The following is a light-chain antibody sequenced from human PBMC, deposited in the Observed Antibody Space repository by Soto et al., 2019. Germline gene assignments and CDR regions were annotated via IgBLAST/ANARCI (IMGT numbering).Light chain of an antibody. CDR1: SSNIGAGYD. Sequence: QSVLTQPPSVSGAPGQSVTISCTGTSSNIGAGYDTHWYQQPPGTAPKLVIYNNHNRPSGVPDRFSGSKSGTSGSLAITGLQAEDEADYFCQSYDGTLTGVIFGGGTKVTVL. V-gene: IGLV1-40*01. CDR2: NNH. J-gene: IGLJ2*01. CDR3: QSYDGTLTGVI.